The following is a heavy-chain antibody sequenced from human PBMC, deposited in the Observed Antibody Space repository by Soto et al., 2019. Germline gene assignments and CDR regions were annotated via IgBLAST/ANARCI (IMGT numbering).Heavy chain of an antibody. CDR3: ARSGSGYYYVNY. D-gene: IGHD3-22*01. Sequence: KPSETLSLTCTVSGGSVSSGSYYWSWIRQPPGKGLEWIGYIYYSGSTNYNPSLKSRVTISVDTSKNQFSLKLSSVTAADTAVYYCARSGSGYYYVNYWGQGTLVTVSS. V-gene: IGHV4-61*01. CDR2: IYYSGST. CDR1: GGSVSSGSYY. J-gene: IGHJ4*02.